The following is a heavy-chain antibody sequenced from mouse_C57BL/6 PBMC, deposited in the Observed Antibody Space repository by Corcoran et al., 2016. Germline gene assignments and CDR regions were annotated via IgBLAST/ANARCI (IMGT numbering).Heavy chain of an antibody. J-gene: IGHJ1*03. D-gene: IGHD1-1*01. V-gene: IGHV1-75*01. CDR1: GYTFTDYY. CDR2: IFPGSGST. Sequence: QVQLQQSGPELVKPGASVKISCKASGYTFTDYYINWVKQRPGQGLEWIGGIFPGSGSTYYNEKFKGKATLTVDKSSSTAYMVLSSLTSEDSAVYFCARGGTTVVVYWYFDVWGTGTTVTVSS. CDR3: ARGGTTVVVYWYFDV.